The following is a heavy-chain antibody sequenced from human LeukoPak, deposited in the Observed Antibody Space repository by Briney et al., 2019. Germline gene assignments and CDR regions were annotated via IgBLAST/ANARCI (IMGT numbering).Heavy chain of an antibody. CDR3: AGLRRAYYYYMDV. CDR1: GFTFSSYW. J-gene: IGHJ6*03. CDR2: IKQDESEK. Sequence: GGSLRLSCAASGFTFSSYWMSWVRQAPGKGLEWVAIIKQDESEKYYVDSVKGRFTISRDNANNLLFLQMSSLRAEDTAVYFCAGLRRAYYYYMDVWGKGTTVTVSS. V-gene: IGHV3-7*01.